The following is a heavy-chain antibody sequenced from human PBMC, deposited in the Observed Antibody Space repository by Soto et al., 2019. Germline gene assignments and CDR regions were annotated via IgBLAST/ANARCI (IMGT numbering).Heavy chain of an antibody. CDR1: GGSISNFY. Sequence: PSETLSLTCTVSGGSISNFYWSWIRQPPGKGLEWIGYVYYTGSTSYNPSLKRRVTFSADSSKDQFSLKLSSVTAADTAVYYCARGGGWPPVPDWYSSGCYQVFDDWGQGTLVTVSS. V-gene: IGHV4-59*01. J-gene: IGHJ4*02. CDR2: VYYTGST. CDR3: ARGGGWPPVPDWYSSGCYQVFDD. D-gene: IGHD6-19*01.